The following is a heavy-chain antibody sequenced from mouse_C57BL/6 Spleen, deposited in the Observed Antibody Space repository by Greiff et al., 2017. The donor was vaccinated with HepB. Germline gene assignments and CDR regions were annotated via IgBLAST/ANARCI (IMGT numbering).Heavy chain of an antibody. D-gene: IGHD1-1*01. CDR2: IYPGSGST. V-gene: IGHV1-55*01. CDR1: GYTFTSYW. CDR3: ARTGSSLYYFDY. J-gene: IGHJ2*01. Sequence: QVQLQQPGAELVKPGASVKMSCKASGYTFTSYWITWVKQRPGQGLEWIGDIYPGSGSTNYNEKFKSKATLTVDTSSSTAYMQLSSLTSEDSAVYYCARTGSSLYYFDYWGQGTTLTVSS.